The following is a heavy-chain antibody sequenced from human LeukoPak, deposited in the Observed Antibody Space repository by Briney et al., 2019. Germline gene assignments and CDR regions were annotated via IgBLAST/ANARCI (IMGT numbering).Heavy chain of an antibody. V-gene: IGHV1-2*02. CDR2: IVPISGDA. Sequence: GASVKVSYRAPGYSFNEYYVLGVRQAPGHRREWMGWIVPISGDARYAPRFQGGVTLNSDTSTSTAYLELTSLRADDTDVFYCATATRYDSSDARSHYFDLWGRGTLITVSS. J-gene: IGHJ2*01. D-gene: IGHD3-22*01. CDR1: GYSFNEYY. CDR3: ATATRYDSSDARSHYFDL.